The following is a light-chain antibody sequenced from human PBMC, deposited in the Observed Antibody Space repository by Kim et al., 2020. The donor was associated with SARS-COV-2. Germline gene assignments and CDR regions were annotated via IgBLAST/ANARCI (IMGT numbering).Light chain of an antibody. CDR1: QSLLHSSGHTY. CDR3: MQALQTPVT. CDR2: LVS. V-gene: IGKV2-28*01. J-gene: IGKJ2*01. Sequence: DIVMTQSPLSLPVTPGEPASISCRSSQSLLHSSGHTYLDWYLQKPGQSPQLLIYLVSNRASGVPDRFSGSGSGTDFTLKISRVEAEDVGVYYCMQALQTPVTFGQGTKLEIK.